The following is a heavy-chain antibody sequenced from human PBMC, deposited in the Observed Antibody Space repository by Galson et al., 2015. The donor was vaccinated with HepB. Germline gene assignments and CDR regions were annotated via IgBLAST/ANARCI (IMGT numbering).Heavy chain of an antibody. D-gene: IGHD2/OR15-2a*01. J-gene: IGHJ2*01. CDR1: GYTFTSYA. Sequence: SVKVSCKASGYTFTSYAMHWVRQAPGQRLEWMGWINAGNGNTKYSQKFQGRVTITRDTSASTAYMELSSLRSEDTAVYYCARYDTTLSSFGYFDLWGRGTLVTVSS. CDR2: INAGNGNT. CDR3: ARYDTTLSSFGYFDL. V-gene: IGHV1-3*01.